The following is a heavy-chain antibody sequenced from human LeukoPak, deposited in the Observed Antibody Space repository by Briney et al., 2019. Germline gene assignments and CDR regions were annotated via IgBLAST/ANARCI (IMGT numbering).Heavy chain of an antibody. CDR3: AKTASGAYNGGFWFDP. CDR2: IRANGGNT. J-gene: IGHJ5*02. CDR1: GFTFSNYG. Sequence: GGSLRLSCATSGFTFSNYGMSWVRQAPGKGLEWVAGIRANGGNTYYADSVKGRFTISRDTSKNTLYLQMISLRADDTAVYYCAKTASGAYNGGFWFDPWGQRTLVSASS. D-gene: IGHD5-18*01. V-gene: IGHV3-23*01.